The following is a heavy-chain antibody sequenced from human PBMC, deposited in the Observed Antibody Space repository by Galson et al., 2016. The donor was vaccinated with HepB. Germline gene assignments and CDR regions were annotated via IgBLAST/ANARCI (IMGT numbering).Heavy chain of an antibody. CDR1: GYDFTTFG. CDR3: ARSAYSSGDF. Sequence: SVKVSCKASGYDFTTFGIGWVRQAPGQGLEWIGWIALYTDKRDYAQKFQGRVTMTADTSTDTAYMQLNNLTSDDTATYYCARSAYSSGDFWGQGTLTTVSS. CDR2: IALYTDKR. D-gene: IGHD6-19*01. V-gene: IGHV1-18*01. J-gene: IGHJ4*02.